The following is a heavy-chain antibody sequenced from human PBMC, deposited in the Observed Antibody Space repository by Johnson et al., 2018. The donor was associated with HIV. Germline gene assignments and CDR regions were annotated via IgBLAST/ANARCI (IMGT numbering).Heavy chain of an antibody. J-gene: IGHJ3*02. D-gene: IGHD6-19*01. CDR3: ARKGWVDAFDI. CDR1: GFTFDDYA. V-gene: IGHV3-9*01. Sequence: VQLVESGGALVQPGRSLRLSCAASGFTFDDYAMHWVRQGPGKGLEWVSGISWNSGSIGYADSVKGRFTISRDNSKNTLYLQMNSLRAEDTALYYCARKGWVDAFDIWGQGTMVTVSS. CDR2: ISWNSGSI.